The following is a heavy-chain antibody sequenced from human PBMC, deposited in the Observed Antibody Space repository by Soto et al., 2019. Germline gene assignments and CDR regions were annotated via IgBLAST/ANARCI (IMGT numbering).Heavy chain of an antibody. D-gene: IGHD3-16*02. CDR2: ISSSSSTI. V-gene: IGHV3-48*01. CDR3: AREDYDYIWGSYRYTGSIDY. Sequence: GGSLKLSFAASGFTFSSYSMNWVRQAPGEGQEWVSYISSSSSTIYYADSVKGRFTISRDNAKNSLYLQMNSLRAEDTAVYYCAREDYDYIWGSYRYTGSIDYWGQGT. CDR1: GFTFSSYS. J-gene: IGHJ4*02.